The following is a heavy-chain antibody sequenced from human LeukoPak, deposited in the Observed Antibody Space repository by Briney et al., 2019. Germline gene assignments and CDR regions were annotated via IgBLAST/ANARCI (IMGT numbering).Heavy chain of an antibody. CDR2: INPNSGGT. J-gene: IGHJ4*02. Sequence: ASVKVSCKASGYTFTNYAMNWVRQAPGQGLEWMGWINPNSGGTNYAQKFQGRVTMTRDTSISTAYMELSRLRSDDTAVYYCAAGIGGGFDYWGQGTLVTVSS. V-gene: IGHV1-2*02. CDR3: AAGIGGGFDY. CDR1: GYTFTNYA. D-gene: IGHD3-10*01.